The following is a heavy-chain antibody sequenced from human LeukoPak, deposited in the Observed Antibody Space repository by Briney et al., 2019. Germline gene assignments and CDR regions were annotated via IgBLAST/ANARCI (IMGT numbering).Heavy chain of an antibody. Sequence: SQTLSLTCTVSGGSISSGSYYWSWIRQPAGKGLEWIGRIYTSGSTHNSPSLKSRVTISVDTSKNQFSLKLSSVTAADTAVYYCARESGSYYLGAFDIWGQGTMVTVSS. CDR3: ARESGSYYLGAFDI. J-gene: IGHJ3*02. D-gene: IGHD1-26*01. V-gene: IGHV4-61*02. CDR2: IYTSGST. CDR1: GGSISSGSYY.